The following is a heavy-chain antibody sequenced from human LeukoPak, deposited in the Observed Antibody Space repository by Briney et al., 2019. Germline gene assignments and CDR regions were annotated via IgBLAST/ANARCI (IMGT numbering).Heavy chain of an antibody. V-gene: IGHV3-23*01. J-gene: IGHJ4*02. D-gene: IGHD6-19*01. Sequence: GGSLRLSCAASGFTFNNFAMSWVRQAPGKGLEWVSAISGSGGSTYYADSVKGRFTISRDNSKTTLYLQMNSLRAEDTAAYYCAKNVKSSGWYSDYWGQGTLVTVSS. CDR3: AKNVKSSGWYSDY. CDR1: GFTFNNFA. CDR2: ISGSGGST.